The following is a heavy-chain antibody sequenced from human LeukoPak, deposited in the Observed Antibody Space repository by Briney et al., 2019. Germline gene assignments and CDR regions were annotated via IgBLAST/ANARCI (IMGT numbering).Heavy chain of an antibody. J-gene: IGHJ4*02. D-gene: IGHD5-18*01. V-gene: IGHV4-59*12. CDR2: IYYSGST. CDR3: AREGILSYDELDY. Sequence: SETLSLTCTVSGGSISSYYWSWIRQPPGKGLEWIGYIYYSGSTNYNPSLKSRVTISVDTSKNQFSLKLSSVTAADTAVYYCAREGILSYDELDYWGQGTLVTVSS. CDR1: GGSISSYY.